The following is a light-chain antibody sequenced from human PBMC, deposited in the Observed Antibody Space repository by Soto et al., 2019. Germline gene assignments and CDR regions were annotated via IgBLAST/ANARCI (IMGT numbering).Light chain of an antibody. Sequence: DIQMTQCPSSLSASVGDRVTITCRASQGIRNYLAWYQQKPGKVPKLLIYAASTLQSGVPSRFSGSGSGTDFTLTISSLQPEDVATYYCQKYNSAPLTFGGGTKVDIK. V-gene: IGKV1-27*01. J-gene: IGKJ4*01. CDR2: AAS. CDR1: QGIRNY. CDR3: QKYNSAPLT.